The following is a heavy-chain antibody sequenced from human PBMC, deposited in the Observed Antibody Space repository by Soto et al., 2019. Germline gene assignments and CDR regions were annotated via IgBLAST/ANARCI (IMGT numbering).Heavy chain of an antibody. CDR2: IYYSGST. D-gene: IGHD6-13*01. Sequence: PSETLSLTCIVSGGSISSGGYYWSWIRQHPGKGLEWIGYIYYSGSTYYNPSLKSRVTISVDTSKNQFSLKLSSVTAADTAVYYYARSSAAAIGILDYWGQGTLVTVSS. CDR3: ARSSAAAIGILDY. CDR1: GGSISSGGYY. V-gene: IGHV4-31*03. J-gene: IGHJ4*02.